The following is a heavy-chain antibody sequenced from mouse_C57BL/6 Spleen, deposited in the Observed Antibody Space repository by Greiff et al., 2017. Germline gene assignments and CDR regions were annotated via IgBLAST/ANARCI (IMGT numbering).Heavy chain of an antibody. CDR1: GYAFTNYL. CDR3: ARSPITTVVATNFDV. Sequence: VKLQESGAELVRPGTSVKVSCKASGYAFTNYLIEWVKQRPGQGLEWIGVINPGSGGTKYNEKFKGKATLTADKSSSTAYMQLSSLTAEDSAVYFCARSPITTVVATNFDVWGTGTTVTVSS. CDR2: INPGSGGT. D-gene: IGHD1-1*01. V-gene: IGHV1-54*01. J-gene: IGHJ1*03.